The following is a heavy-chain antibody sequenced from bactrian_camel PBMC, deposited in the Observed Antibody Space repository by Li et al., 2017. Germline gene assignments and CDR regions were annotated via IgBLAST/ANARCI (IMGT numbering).Heavy chain of an antibody. V-gene: IGHV3S53*01. J-gene: IGHJ4*01. D-gene: IGHD4*01. CDR3: AADFYDPDADWLSPTIATVAGCGRFNY. Sequence: HVQLVESGGGSVQAGGSLRLSCTASGFTSPLRYMGWFREAPGKEREGVAGIGRDGTTTYADSVKGRFTISRDNAKNILYLQMNSLSPEDTAMYYCAADFYDPDADWLSPTIATVAGCGRFNYWGQGTQVTVS. CDR1: GFTSPLRY. CDR2: IGRDGTT.